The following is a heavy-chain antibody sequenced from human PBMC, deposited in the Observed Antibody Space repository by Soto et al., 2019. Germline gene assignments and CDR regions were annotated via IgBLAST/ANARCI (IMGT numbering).Heavy chain of an antibody. Sequence: PSETLCLTCSVSGGSISSSDYYWIWIRQPPGKGLEWIGYIYYSGSTHYNPSLKSRLSISVDTSKNQFSLELSSVTAADTAVYYCARDSSAAYYCRAGSCLGGMDVWGQGTTVTVSS. J-gene: IGHJ6*02. CDR1: GGSISSSDYY. CDR3: ARDSSAAYYCRAGSCLGGMDV. V-gene: IGHV4-30-4*01. CDR2: IYYSGST. D-gene: IGHD2-15*01.